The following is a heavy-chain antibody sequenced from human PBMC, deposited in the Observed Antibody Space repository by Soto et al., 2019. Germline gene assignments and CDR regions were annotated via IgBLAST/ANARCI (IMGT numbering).Heavy chain of an antibody. Sequence: TLSLTCTVSGASISGYYWSWIRKSAGKGLEWIGRIYATGTTDYNPSLKSRVMMSVDTSKKQFSLKLRSVTAADTAVYYCVRDGTKTLRDWFDPWGEG. CDR2: IYATGTT. CDR1: GASISGYY. J-gene: IGHJ5*02. D-gene: IGHD1-1*01. V-gene: IGHV4-4*07. CDR3: VRDGTKTLRDWFDP.